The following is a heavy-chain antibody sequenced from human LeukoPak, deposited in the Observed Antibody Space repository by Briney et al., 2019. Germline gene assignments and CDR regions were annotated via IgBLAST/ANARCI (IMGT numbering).Heavy chain of an antibody. CDR2: ISSNGGST. D-gene: IGHD2-15*01. Sequence: PGGSLRLSCAASGFTFSSYSMNWVRQTPGKGLEYVSVISSNGGSTYYANSVKGRFTISRDNSKNTLYLQMGSLRAEDMAVYYCARGLVLGAFDIWGQGRMVTVPS. J-gene: IGHJ3*02. CDR3: ARGLVLGAFDI. V-gene: IGHV3-64*01. CDR1: GFTFSSYS.